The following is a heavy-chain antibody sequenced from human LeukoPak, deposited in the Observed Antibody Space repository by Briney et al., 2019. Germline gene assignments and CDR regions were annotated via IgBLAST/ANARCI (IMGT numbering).Heavy chain of an antibody. CDR2: IGTAGDT. V-gene: IGHV3-13*01. J-gene: IGHJ4*02. Sequence: GSLRLSCAASGFTFSSYDMHWVRQATGKGLEWVSAIGTAGDTYYPGSVKGRFTISRENAKNSLYLQMNSLRAEDTAVYYCARDLAAGGFDYWGQGTLVTVSS. D-gene: IGHD6-13*01. CDR1: GFTFSSYD. CDR3: ARDLAAGGFDY.